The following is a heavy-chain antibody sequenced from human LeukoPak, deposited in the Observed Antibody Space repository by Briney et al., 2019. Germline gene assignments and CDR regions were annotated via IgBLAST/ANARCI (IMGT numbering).Heavy chain of an antibody. CDR3: ARAYNSHFDY. D-gene: IGHD1-1*01. V-gene: IGHV3-74*01. CDR1: GFTFSSYW. CDR2: IKSDGSST. J-gene: IGHJ4*02. Sequence: PGGSLRLFCAASGFTFSSYWMHWVRQAPGKGLVCVSRIKSDGSSTSYADSVKGRFTISRDDAKNTLYLQMNSLRAEDTAVYYCARAYNSHFDYWGQPALVTVSS.